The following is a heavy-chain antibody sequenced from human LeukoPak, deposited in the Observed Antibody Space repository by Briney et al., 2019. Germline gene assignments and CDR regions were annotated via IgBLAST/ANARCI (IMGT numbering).Heavy chain of an antibody. CDR2: INPNSGGT. CDR3: ARTRYYGSGSYYSLWFDP. J-gene: IGHJ5*02. CDR1: GYTFTGYY. V-gene: IGHV1-2*04. D-gene: IGHD3-10*01. Sequence: RASVKVSCKASGYTFTGYYMHWVRQAPGQGLEWMGWINPNSGGTNYAQKFQGWVTMTRDTSISTAYMELSRLRSDDTAVYYCARTRYYGSGSYYSLWFDPWSQGTLVTVSS.